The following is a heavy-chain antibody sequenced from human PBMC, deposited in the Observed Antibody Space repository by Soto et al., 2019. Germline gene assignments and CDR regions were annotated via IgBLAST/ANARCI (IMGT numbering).Heavy chain of an antibody. V-gene: IGHV4-39*01. CDR2: IYYSGST. D-gene: IGHD6-13*01. Sequence: PSETLSLTCTVSGGSITSSSYYWGWIRQPPGKGLEWIGNIYYSGSTYYNPSLKSRVTISVDTSKNQFSLKLSSVTAADTAVYYCARTNPSSSWFLDYWGQGTLVTVSS. J-gene: IGHJ4*02. CDR3: ARTNPSSSWFLDY. CDR1: GGSITSSSYY.